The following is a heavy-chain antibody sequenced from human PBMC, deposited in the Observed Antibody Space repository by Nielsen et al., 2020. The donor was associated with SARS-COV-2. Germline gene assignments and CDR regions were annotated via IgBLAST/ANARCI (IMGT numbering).Heavy chain of an antibody. CDR1: GFTFSSYA. CDR3: ARLTAVTTFGLIDI. Sequence: GESLKISCAASGFTFSSYAMSWVRQAPGKGLEWVSSISSSSSYIYYADSVKGRFTISRDNAKNSLYLQMNSLRAEDTAVYYCARLTAVTTFGLIDIWGQGTMVTVSS. J-gene: IGHJ3*02. CDR2: ISSSSSYI. D-gene: IGHD4-17*01. V-gene: IGHV3-21*01.